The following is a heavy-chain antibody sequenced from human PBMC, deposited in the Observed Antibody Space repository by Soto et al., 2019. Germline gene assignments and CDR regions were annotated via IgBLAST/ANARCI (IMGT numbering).Heavy chain of an antibody. V-gene: IGHV6-1*01. CDR2: TYYRSKWYN. CDR1: GDSVSSNSAA. J-gene: IGHJ3*02. D-gene: IGHD3-16*02. Sequence: SQTLSLTCAISGDSVSSNSAAWNWIRQSPSRGLEWLGRTYYRSKWYNDYAVSVKSRITINPDTSKNQFSLQLNSVTPEDTAVYYCARERGGYDYVWGSYRDAFDIWGQGTMVTVSS. CDR3: ARERGGYDYVWGSYRDAFDI.